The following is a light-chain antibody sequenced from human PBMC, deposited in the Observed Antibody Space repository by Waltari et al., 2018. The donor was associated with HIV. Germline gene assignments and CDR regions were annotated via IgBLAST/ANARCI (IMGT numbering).Light chain of an antibody. V-gene: IGLV1-40*01. Sequence: QSVLTQPPSVSGAPGQRITISCTGSNSNIGAGYDVHWYQRLPGTAPKLMISEVSSRPSWVSNRCSGAKSGNTASLTISGLQAEDEADYYCCSYTSSGTLVFGGGTKLTVL. CDR2: EVS. J-gene: IGLJ2*01. CDR1: NSNIGAGYD. CDR3: CSYTSSGTLV.